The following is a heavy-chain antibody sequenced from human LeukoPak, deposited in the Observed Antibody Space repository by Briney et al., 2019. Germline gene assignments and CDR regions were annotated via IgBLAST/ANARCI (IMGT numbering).Heavy chain of an antibody. J-gene: IGHJ3*02. V-gene: IGHV3-30*02. D-gene: IGHD3-22*01. Sequence: PGGSLRLSCAASGFTFSSYGMHWVRQAPGKGLEWVAFIQYDGNNKYYADSVRGRFTISRDNSKNTLYLQMNSLRAEDTAVYYCASALTYYYDSSGRGAFDIWGQGTMVTVSS. CDR1: GFTFSSYG. CDR2: IQYDGNNK. CDR3: ASALTYYYDSSGRGAFDI.